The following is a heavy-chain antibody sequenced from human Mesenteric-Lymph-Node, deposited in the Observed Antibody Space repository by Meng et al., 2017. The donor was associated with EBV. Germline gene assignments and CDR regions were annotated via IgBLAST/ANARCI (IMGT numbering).Heavy chain of an antibody. J-gene: IGHJ4*02. CDR1: GGSFSNHY. V-gene: IGHV4-34*01. D-gene: IGHD1-26*01. Sequence: KQWGAGLLKPSETLSLTCAFYGGSFSNHYWSWIRQPPGKGLEWIGEINHSGSTSYNPSLKSRVTISVDTAKNQFSLKMSSVTAADTAVYYCARLIVGSLSTFDYWGQGALVTVSS. CDR3: ARLIVGSLSTFDY. CDR2: INHSGST.